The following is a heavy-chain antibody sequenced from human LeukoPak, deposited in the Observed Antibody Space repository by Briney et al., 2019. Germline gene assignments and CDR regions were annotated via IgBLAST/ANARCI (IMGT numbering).Heavy chain of an antibody. D-gene: IGHD3-10*01. V-gene: IGHV3-30*18. CDR3: AKEHRYYCGSGSYRPEMLDY. CDR1: GFTFSSYG. J-gene: IGHJ4*02. CDR2: ISYDGGNK. Sequence: QPGRSLRLSCAASGFTFSSYGMHWVRQAPGKGLEWVAVISYDGGNKYYADSVKGRFTISRDNSKNTLYLQMNSLRAEDTAVYYCAKEHRYYCGSGSYRPEMLDYWGQGTLVTVSS.